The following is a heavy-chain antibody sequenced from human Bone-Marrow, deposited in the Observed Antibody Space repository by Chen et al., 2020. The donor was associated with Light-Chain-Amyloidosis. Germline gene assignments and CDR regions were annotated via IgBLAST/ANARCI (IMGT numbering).Heavy chain of an antibody. Sequence: EVQLVESGGGLVRPGGSLRLSCTASGFTFRNAWMAWVRQAPGKGPEWVGRIKSKADTGATEYVAPVKGRFTISRDDSKNTLYLQMNSLQNEDTAVYYCTTLILRSSTTTDYWGQGTLVTVSS. V-gene: IGHV3-15*01. CDR3: TTLILRSSTTTDY. CDR1: GFTFRNAW. J-gene: IGHJ4*02. D-gene: IGHD5-12*01. CDR2: IKSKADTGAT.